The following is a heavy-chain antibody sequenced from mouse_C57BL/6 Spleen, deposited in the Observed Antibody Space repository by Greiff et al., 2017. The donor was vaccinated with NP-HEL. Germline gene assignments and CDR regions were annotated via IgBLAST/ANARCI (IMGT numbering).Heavy chain of an antibody. D-gene: IGHD4-1*01. CDR3: ARANWDYFDY. CDR2: ISNGGGST. CDR1: GFTFSDYY. J-gene: IGHJ2*01. Sequence: EVKLVESGGGLVQPGGSLKLSCAASGFTFSDYYMYWVRQTPEKRLEWVAYISNGGGSTYYPDTVKGRFTISRDNAKNTLYLQMSRLKSEDTAMYYWARANWDYFDYWGQGTTLTVSS. V-gene: IGHV5-12*01.